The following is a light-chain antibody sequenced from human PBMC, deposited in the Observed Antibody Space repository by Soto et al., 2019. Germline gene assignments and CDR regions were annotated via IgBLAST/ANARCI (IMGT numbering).Light chain of an antibody. CDR3: QKYNSARWT. CDR2: DAS. Sequence: DIQMTQSPSTLSATAGDRVTITCRASQSISSWLAWYQHKPGKAPKLLIYDASTLQSGVPSRFSGSGSGTNFTLTISSLQPEDVATYYCQKYNSARWTFGLGTKVDIK. V-gene: IGKV1-27*01. CDR1: QSISSW. J-gene: IGKJ1*01.